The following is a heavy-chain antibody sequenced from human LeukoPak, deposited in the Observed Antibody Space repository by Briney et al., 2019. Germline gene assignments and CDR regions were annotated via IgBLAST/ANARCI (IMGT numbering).Heavy chain of an antibody. CDR2: VHYSGAT. D-gene: IGHD1-14*01. CDR1: GGSISSYY. Sequence: SETLSLTCTVSGGSISSYYWSWIRQPPGKGLEWTGHVHYSGATNYNPSLRSRVTTSVDTSKNQFSLNLNSVTAADTAVYFCARHVGRPDDAFDIWGQGTMVTVSS. CDR3: ARHVGRPDDAFDI. J-gene: IGHJ3*02. V-gene: IGHV4-59*08.